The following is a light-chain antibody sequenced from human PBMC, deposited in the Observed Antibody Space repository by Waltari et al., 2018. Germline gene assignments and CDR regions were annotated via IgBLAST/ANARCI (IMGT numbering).Light chain of an antibody. Sequence: QSVLTQPPSASGTPGQRVSFSCSGGSPNIGVKDVNWYQQLPGTAPKLLIHSIVQRPSGVPGRFSGSKSGTSASLAISGLQSEDEADYFCSTWDDILGGPVFGGGTKVTVL. CDR1: SPNIGVKD. CDR2: SIV. CDR3: STWDDILGGPV. J-gene: IGLJ3*02. V-gene: IGLV1-44*01.